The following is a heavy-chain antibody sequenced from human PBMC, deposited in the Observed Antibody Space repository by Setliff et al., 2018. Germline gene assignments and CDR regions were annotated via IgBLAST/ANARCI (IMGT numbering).Heavy chain of an antibody. V-gene: IGHV4-34*01. CDR1: GGSFGGYY. CDR2: INHSGST. D-gene: IGHD5-18*01. Sequence: PSETLSLTCAVYGGSFGGYYWSWIRQPPGKGLEWIGEINHSGSTNYNPSLKSRVTISVDTSKNQFSLKLSSVTAADTAVYYCARGRYSYGLNWFDPWGQGTLVTVSS. J-gene: IGHJ5*02. CDR3: ARGRYSYGLNWFDP.